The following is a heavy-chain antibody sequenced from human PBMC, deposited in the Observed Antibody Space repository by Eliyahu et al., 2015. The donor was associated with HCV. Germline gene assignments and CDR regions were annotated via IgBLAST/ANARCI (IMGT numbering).Heavy chain of an antibody. CDR1: GDSIGSSNYF. V-gene: IGHV4-39*01. CDR3: ARHLGPSGPFE. D-gene: IGHD3-16*01. Sequence: QLQLQESGPGLVKPSETLSLTGSVSGDSIGSSNYFWGWIRQSPGKGLEWIGSMHYSGSTYHNPSLKSRVTISVDTSKNQFSLKLSSVTAADTAVYYCARHLGPSGPFEWGQGHLVTVSS. J-gene: IGHJ4*02. CDR2: MHYSGST.